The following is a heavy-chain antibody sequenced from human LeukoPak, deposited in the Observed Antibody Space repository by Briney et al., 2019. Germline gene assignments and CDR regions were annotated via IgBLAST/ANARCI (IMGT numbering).Heavy chain of an antibody. CDR3: ARDRGNQRGYYYYYMDV. J-gene: IGHJ6*03. D-gene: IGHD1-14*01. Sequence: GGSLRLSCAASGFSFTIYEVNWVRQAPGKGLEWVSYISSSGSIILYADSVKGRFTISRDNAKNSLYLQMNSLRAEDTAVYYCARDRGNQRGYYYYYMDVWGKGTTVTVSS. V-gene: IGHV3-48*03. CDR2: ISSSGSII. CDR1: GFSFTIYE.